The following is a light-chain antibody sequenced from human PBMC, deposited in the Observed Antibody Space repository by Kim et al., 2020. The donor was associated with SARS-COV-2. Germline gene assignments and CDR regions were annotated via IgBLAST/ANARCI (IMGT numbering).Light chain of an antibody. V-gene: IGLV10-54*01. J-gene: IGLJ3*02. CDR2: ANN. CDR1: RNNVGTQG. CDR3: LAWDKSLSGWV. Sequence: SQTPTHPCTRTRNNVGTQGAACLQQHQAHPPKLLSFANNNRPSGITEKFSPSRSGNTASLTITGLQSEDEADYYCLAWDKSLSGWVFGGGTKVTVL.